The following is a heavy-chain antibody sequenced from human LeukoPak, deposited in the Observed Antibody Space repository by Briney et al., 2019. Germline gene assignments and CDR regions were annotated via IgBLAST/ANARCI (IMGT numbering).Heavy chain of an antibody. CDR2: IYSSGNT. Sequence: PSETLSLTCTVSGGSISSHYWNWIRQPAGKGLEWIGHIYSSGNTDYNPSLKSRVTMSVDTSKNQFSLKLRSVTAADTAVYYCARDIRPGYCSSTSCSHGDAFDIWGQGTMVTVSS. D-gene: IGHD2-2*01. CDR3: ARDIRPGYCSSTSCSHGDAFDI. J-gene: IGHJ3*02. V-gene: IGHV4-4*07. CDR1: GGSISSHY.